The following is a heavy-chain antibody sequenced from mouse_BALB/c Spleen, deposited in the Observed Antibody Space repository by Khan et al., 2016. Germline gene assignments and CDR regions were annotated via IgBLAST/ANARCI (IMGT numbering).Heavy chain of an antibody. V-gene: IGHV3-2*02. CDR2: ISYSGST. CDR3: ARGRYGIYAMDY. D-gene: IGHD2-1*01. J-gene: IGHJ4*01. Sequence: EVQLQESGPGLVKPSQSLSLTCTVTGYSITSDYAWNWIRQFPGNKLEWMGYISYSGSTSYNPSLKSRISITRDTSKNQFFLQLNSVTTEATATYYCARGRYGIYAMDYWGQGTSVAVAS. CDR1: GYSITSDYA.